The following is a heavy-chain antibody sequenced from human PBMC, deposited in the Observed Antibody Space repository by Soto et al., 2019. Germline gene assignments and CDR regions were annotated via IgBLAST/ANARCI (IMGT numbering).Heavy chain of an antibody. CDR1: GFTFSDYV. CDR2: VSFDGNNR. CDR3: AREEGWKYGLDV. V-gene: IGHV3-30-3*01. J-gene: IGHJ6*02. D-gene: IGHD1-1*01. Sequence: GGSLRLSCAASGFTFSDYVIYWVRQTPGKGLEWVTFVSFDGNNRYYADSVKGRFTISRDNSKNTVYLQMNSLRGEDTAVYYCAREEGWKYGLDVWGQGTTVTVSS.